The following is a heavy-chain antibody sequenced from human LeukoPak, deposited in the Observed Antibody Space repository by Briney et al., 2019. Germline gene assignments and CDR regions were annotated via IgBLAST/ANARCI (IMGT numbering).Heavy chain of an antibody. V-gene: IGHV5-51*01. CDR2: ISTGDSET. D-gene: IGHD3-9*01. CDR1: GYSFTSYW. CDR3: ARLGDYDILTGAPLAGPSDP. Sequence: GKSLKISCKGSGYSFTSYWIGWVRQMPGKGLEWMGIISTGDSETRNSPSFQGQVTISADKSISTAYLQWSSLKASDTAMYYCARLGDYDILTGAPLAGPSDPWGQGTLVTVSS. J-gene: IGHJ5*02.